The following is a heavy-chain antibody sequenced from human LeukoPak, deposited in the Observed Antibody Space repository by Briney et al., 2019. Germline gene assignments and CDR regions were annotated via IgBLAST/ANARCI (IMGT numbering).Heavy chain of an antibody. CDR2: IIPIFGTA. V-gene: IGHV1-69*13. D-gene: IGHD2-2*01. J-gene: IGHJ6*03. CDR3: ASSRDIVVVPAARNYMDV. CDR1: GYTFTSYG. Sequence: ASVTVSCKASGYTFTSYGISWVRQAPGQGLEWMGGIIPIFGTANYAQKFQGRVTITADESTSTAYMELSSLRSEDTAVYYCASSRDIVVVPAARNYMDVWGKGTTVTVSS.